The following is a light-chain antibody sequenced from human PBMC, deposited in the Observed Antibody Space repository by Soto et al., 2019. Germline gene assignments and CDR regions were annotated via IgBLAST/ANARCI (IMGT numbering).Light chain of an antibody. CDR3: QQSYNAPRT. CDR2: AAS. V-gene: IGKV1-39*01. J-gene: IGKJ1*01. Sequence: DIQMTQSPYSLSASVGDRVTITCRASQGISNYLNWYQQKPGKDPRLLIHAASRLQNGVPSRFSGSGSGTDFTLTISSLQPEDFAIYYCQQSYNAPRTSGPGNKVEIK. CDR1: QGISNY.